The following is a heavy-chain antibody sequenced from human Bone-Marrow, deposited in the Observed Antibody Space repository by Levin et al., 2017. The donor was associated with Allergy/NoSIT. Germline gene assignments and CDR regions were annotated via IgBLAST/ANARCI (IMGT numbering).Heavy chain of an antibody. V-gene: IGHV3-21*06. CDR2: ISGNSHYA. CDR1: GFDFNTHD. Sequence: GGSLRLSCRGSGFDFNTHDMNWVRQAPGQGLEWVSSISGNSHYAYYADSVKGRFTISRDNAKNSLFLHMNSLRVEDTAVYYCARSRGRSGWSYYYYGGDVWGRGTTLTVSS. CDR3: ARSRGRSGWSYYYYGGDV. D-gene: IGHD3-16*01. J-gene: IGHJ6*02.